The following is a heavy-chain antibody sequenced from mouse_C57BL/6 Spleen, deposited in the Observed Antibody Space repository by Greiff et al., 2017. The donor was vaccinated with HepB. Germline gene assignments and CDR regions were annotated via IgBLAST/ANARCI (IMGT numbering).Heavy chain of an antibody. CDR3: ARGYYGSRGGYFDV. J-gene: IGHJ1*03. Sequence: VQLQQSGAELARPGASVKLSCKASGYTFTSYGISWVKQRTGQGLEWIGEIYPRSGNTYYNEKFKGKATLTADKSSSTAYMELRSLTSEDSAVYFCARGYYGSRGGYFDVWGTGTTVTVSS. D-gene: IGHD1-1*01. V-gene: IGHV1-81*01. CDR2: IYPRSGNT. CDR1: GYTFTSYG.